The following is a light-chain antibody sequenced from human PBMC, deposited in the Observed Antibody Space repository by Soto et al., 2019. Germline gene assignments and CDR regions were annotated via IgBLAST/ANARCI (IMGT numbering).Light chain of an antibody. J-gene: IGLJ2*01. CDR2: DVT. CDR1: SSDVGAYES. CDR3: SSFRSGSTLVV. V-gene: IGLV2-14*03. Sequence: QSALTQPASVSGSPGQSITISCIGTSSDVGAYESVSWYQQHPGTAPKLMIYDVTTRPSGVSNRFSGSKSGNTASLTISGLQADDEADYYCSSFRSGSTLVVFGGGTKVTVL.